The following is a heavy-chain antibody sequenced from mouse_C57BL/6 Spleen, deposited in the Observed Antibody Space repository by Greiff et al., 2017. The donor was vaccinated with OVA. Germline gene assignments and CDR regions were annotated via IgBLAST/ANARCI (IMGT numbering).Heavy chain of an antibody. J-gene: IGHJ1*03. CDR3: ARSLVHYYGSSYWYFDV. CDR1: GYTFTSYW. D-gene: IGHD1-1*01. Sequence: VQLQQPGAELVKPGASVKLSCKASGYTFTSYWMHWVKQRPGQGLEWIGMIHPNSGSTNYNEKFKSKATLTVDKSSSTAYMQLSSLTSEDSAVYYCARSLVHYYGSSYWYFDVWGTGTTVTVSS. V-gene: IGHV1-64*01. CDR2: IHPNSGST.